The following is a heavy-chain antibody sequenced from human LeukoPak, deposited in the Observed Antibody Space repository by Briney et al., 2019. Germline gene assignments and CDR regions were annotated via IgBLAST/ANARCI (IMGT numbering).Heavy chain of an antibody. CDR2: IYTSGNT. Sequence: SETLSLTCTVSSGSISSYYWNWIRQPAGRGLEWIGRIYTSGNTNSNPSLKSRVTMSVDTSKNQFSLKLNSLTTADTAVYYCARGKAYRREFDYWGQGTLVTVSS. CDR1: SGSISSYY. V-gene: IGHV4-4*07. D-gene: IGHD2-21*01. CDR3: ARGKAYRREFDY. J-gene: IGHJ4*02.